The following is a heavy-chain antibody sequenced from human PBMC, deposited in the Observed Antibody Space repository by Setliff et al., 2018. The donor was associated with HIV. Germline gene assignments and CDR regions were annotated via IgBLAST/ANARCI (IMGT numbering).Heavy chain of an antibody. CDR3: ARSLRYFDWSLHY. CDR1: GGSISSHY. J-gene: IGHJ4*02. CDR2: LYISGST. D-gene: IGHD3-9*01. Sequence: SETLSLTCTVSGGSISSHYWSWIRQPPGKGLEWIGRLYISGSTNYNPSLKSRVTISVDASKKQFSLNLSSVTAADTAVYYCARSLRYFDWSLHYWGQGMLVTVS. V-gene: IGHV4-4*08.